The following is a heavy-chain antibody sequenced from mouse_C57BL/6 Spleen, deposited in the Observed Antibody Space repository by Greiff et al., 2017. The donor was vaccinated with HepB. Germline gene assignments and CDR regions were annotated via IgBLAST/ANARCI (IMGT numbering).Heavy chain of an antibody. V-gene: IGHV1-18*01. CDR3: ARRAHYDYDEGFAY. CDR1: GYTFTDYN. D-gene: IGHD2-4*01. Sequence: EVQLQQSGPELVKPGASVKIPCKASGYTFTDYNMDWVKQSHGKSLEWIGDINPNNGGTIYNQKFKGKATLTVDKSSSTAYMELRSLTSEDTAVYYCARRAHYDYDEGFAYWGQGTLVTVSA. CDR2: INPNNGGT. J-gene: IGHJ3*01.